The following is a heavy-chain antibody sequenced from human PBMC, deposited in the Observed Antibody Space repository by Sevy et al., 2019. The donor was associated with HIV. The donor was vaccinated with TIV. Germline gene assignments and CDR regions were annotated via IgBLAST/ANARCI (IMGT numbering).Heavy chain of an antibody. CDR1: GFTVSSNY. J-gene: IGHJ3*02. CDR2: IYSGGST. V-gene: IGHV3-53*01. D-gene: IGHD3-22*01. CDR3: ARDRNYYDSSGYYRGLGAFDI. Sequence: GGSLRLSCVASGFTVSSNYMSWVRQAPGKGLEWVSVIYSGGSTYYADSVKGRFTISRDNSKNTLYLQMNSLRAEDTAVYYCARDRNYYDSSGYYRGLGAFDIWGQGTMVTVSS.